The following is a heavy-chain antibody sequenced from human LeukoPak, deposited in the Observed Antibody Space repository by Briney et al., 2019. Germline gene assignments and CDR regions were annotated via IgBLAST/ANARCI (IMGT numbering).Heavy chain of an antibody. CDR2: IFYSGST. V-gene: IGHV4-31*03. CDR1: GGSISSSGYY. Sequence: SQTLSLTCTVSGGSISSSGYYWTWIRQHPGKGLEWLGYIFYSGSTYYHPSFKGRFTISLDTSKNQLAQKLSSVSSADTAVYYCARGTYYSSSGSYYNLDQWGQGTLVTVSS. J-gene: IGHJ4*02. CDR3: ARGTYYSSSGSYYNLDQ. D-gene: IGHD3-10*01.